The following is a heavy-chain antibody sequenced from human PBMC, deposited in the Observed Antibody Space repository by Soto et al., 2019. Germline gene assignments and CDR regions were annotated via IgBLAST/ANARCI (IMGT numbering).Heavy chain of an antibody. CDR1: GFTFSSYG. D-gene: IGHD5-18*01. CDR2: ISYDGSTK. V-gene: IGHV3-30*03. J-gene: IGHJ3*02. CDR3: ARAHGDTAMAYGSYDI. Sequence: PGGSLRLSCAASGFTFSSYGMHCVRQAPGKGLVWVAVISYDGSTKYYADSVKGRFTISRDTSKNKLYLQMNSVSAADTAVYYCARAHGDTAMAYGSYDILDQGTMVTVSS.